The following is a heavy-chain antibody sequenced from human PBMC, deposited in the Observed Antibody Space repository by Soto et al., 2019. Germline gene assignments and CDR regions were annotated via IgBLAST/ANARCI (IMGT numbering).Heavy chain of an antibody. CDR2: IYYSGST. J-gene: IGHJ4*02. D-gene: IGHD3-22*01. Sequence: QLQLQESGPGLVKPSETLSLTCTVSGGSISSSSYYWGWIRQPPGKGLEWIGSIYYSGSTYYNPSLKSRVTISVDTSKNQFSLKLSSVTAADTAVYYCARHNENYYDSSGYYYALDYWGQGTLVTVSS. V-gene: IGHV4-39*01. CDR3: ARHNENYYDSSGYYYALDY. CDR1: GGSISSSSYY.